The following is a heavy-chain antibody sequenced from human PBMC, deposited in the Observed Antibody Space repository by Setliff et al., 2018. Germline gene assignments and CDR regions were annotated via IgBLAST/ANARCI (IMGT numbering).Heavy chain of an antibody. CDR2: ILYSGDA. Sequence: PSETLSLTCTVSGGSISSSIYYWAFIRQPPGKGLEWIGSILYSGDAHSNPSLNSRVSISVDTSKNQFSLRLRSVTAADTAFYYCATSYLTLEAAFDVWGQGTMVTVSS. V-gene: IGHV4-39*07. J-gene: IGHJ3*01. D-gene: IGHD1-1*01. CDR3: ATSYLTLEAAFDV. CDR1: GGSISSSIYY.